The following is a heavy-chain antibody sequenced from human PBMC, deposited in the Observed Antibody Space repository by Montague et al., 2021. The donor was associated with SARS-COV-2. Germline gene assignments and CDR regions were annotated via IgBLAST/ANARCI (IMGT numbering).Heavy chain of an antibody. J-gene: IGHJ4*02. Sequence: ILSLTCTVSGGSISSGGYYWSWIRQHPGKGLEWIGYIYYSGSTYYNPSLKSRVTISVDTSKNQFSLKLSSVTAADTAVYYCARGGTIFGVVTFPFDYWGQGTLVTVSS. CDR1: GGSISSGGYY. CDR3: ARGGTIFGVVTFPFDY. D-gene: IGHD3-3*01. CDR2: IYYSGST. V-gene: IGHV4-31*03.